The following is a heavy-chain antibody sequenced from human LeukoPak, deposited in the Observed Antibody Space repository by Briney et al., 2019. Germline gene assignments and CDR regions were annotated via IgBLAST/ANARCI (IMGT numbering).Heavy chain of an antibody. CDR2: INPNSGGT. J-gene: IGHJ3*02. CDR1: GYTLTGYY. V-gene: IGHV1-2*02. CDR3: ARATKAVAGNLAFDI. Sequence: ASVKVSCKASGYTLTGYYMHWVRQAPGQGLEWMGWINPNSGGTNYAQKFQGRVTMTRDTSISTAYMELSRLRSDDTAVYYCARATKAVAGNLAFDIWGQGTMVTVSS. D-gene: IGHD6-19*01.